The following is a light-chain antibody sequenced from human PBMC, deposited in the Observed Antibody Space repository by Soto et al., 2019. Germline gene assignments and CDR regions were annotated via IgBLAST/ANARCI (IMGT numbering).Light chain of an antibody. CDR1: GSNIGAGYD. J-gene: IGLJ1*01. CDR3: QSYDSSLSGYV. Sequence: QSVLTHPPPVSGAPGQKVTISCTGSGSNIGAGYDVNWYHQLPGTAPKLLIHGNSNRPSGVPDRFSGSKSGTSASLAITGLQAEDEADYFCQSYDSSLSGYVFGTGTKVTVL. CDR2: GNS. V-gene: IGLV1-40*01.